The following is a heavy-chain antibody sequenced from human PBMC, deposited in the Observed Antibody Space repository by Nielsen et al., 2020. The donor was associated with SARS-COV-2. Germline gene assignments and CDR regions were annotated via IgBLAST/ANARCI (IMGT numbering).Heavy chain of an antibody. V-gene: IGHV3-23*01. CDR1: GFTFSSYA. Sequence: GGSLRLSCAASGFTFSSYAMGWVRQAPGKGLEWVSAISGSGGSTYYADSVKGRFTISRDNSKNTLYLQMNSLRAEDTAVYYCAKDRENYYDSSGSAFDYWGQGTLVTVSS. CDR3: AKDRENYYDSSGSAFDY. D-gene: IGHD3-22*01. J-gene: IGHJ4*02. CDR2: ISGSGGST.